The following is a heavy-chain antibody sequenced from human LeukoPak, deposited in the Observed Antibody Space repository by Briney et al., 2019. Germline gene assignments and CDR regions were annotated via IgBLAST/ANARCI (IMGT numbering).Heavy chain of an antibody. CDR3: ARHADLARRLIDDSEFDY. D-gene: IGHD3-10*01. J-gene: IGHJ4*02. Sequence: PSETLSLTCTVSGGSISTTAYCWRWIRQPPGKGLEWDGSLYYSGTTYYNPSLKSRVTISVDTSKNQFSLKLNSVTAADTALYFCARHADLARRLIDDSEFDYWGQGTLVTVSP. CDR2: LYYSGTT. V-gene: IGHV4-39*01. CDR1: GGSISTTAYC.